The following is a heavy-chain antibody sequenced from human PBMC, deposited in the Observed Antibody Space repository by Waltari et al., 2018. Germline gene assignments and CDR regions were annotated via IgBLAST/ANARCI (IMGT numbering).Heavy chain of an antibody. CDR3: AKDVYPYRITQIDY. D-gene: IGHD3-3*01. Sequence: EVQLVESGGGLVQPGRSLRLSCAASGFTFDDYAMHWVRQAPGKGLEWVSGISWNSGSIGYADSVKGRFTISRDNAKNSLYLQMNSLRAEDTALYYCAKDVYPYRITQIDYWGQGTLVTVSS. CDR2: ISWNSGSI. V-gene: IGHV3-9*01. J-gene: IGHJ4*02. CDR1: GFTFDDYA.